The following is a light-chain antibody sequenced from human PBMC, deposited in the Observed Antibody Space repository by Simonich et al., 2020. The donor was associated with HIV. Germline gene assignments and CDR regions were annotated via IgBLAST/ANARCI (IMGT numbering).Light chain of an antibody. Sequence: EIVMTQSPATLSVSPGKRATLSCRASQSVNINLAWNQQKPGQAPRLLIYGASTRATGIPARFSGSGSGTEFTLTISSLQSEDFAVYYCQQYNNWPQTFGQGTKVEIK. CDR2: GAS. J-gene: IGKJ1*01. V-gene: IGKV3-15*01. CDR3: QQYNNWPQT. CDR1: QSVNIN.